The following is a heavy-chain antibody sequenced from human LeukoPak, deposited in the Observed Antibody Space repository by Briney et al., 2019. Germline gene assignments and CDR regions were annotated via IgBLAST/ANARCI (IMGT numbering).Heavy chain of an antibody. CDR3: ARADTALVADY. V-gene: IGHV1-2*02. D-gene: IGHD5-18*01. J-gene: IGHJ4*02. Sequence: ASVTVSCKPSGYTFTGYYMHWVRQAPGQGLEWMGWINPDSGGTNYAQKFQGRVTMTRDTSISTAYMELSRLISDDKAVYYCARADTALVADYWGQGTLVTVSS. CDR1: GYTFTGYY. CDR2: INPDSGGT.